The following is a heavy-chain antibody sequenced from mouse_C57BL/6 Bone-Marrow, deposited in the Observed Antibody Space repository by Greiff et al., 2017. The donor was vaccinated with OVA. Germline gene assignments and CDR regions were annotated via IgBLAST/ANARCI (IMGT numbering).Heavy chain of an antibody. V-gene: IGHV1-53*01. CDR3: AGEGTTVVAIYYFDY. D-gene: IGHD1-1*01. CDR1: GYTFTSYW. CDR2: LHPSNGGT. Sequence: QVQLQQPGTELVKPGASVKLSCKASGYTFTSYWMHWVKQRPGQGLEWIGNLHPSNGGTNYNEKFKSKATLTVDKSSSTAYMQLSILTSEDSAVYYCAGEGTTVVAIYYFDYWGQGTTLTVSS. J-gene: IGHJ2*01.